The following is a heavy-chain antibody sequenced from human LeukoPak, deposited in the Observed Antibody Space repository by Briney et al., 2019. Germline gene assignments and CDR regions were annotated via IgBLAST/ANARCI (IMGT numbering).Heavy chain of an antibody. CDR1: GFSISSYY. J-gene: IGHJ3*02. CDR3: ARHRNDAFDI. V-gene: IGHV4-59*08. CDR2: IYYSGST. Sequence: PSETLSLTCTVSGFSISSYYCSWIRQPPGKGLEWIGYIYYSGSTNYNPSLKSRVTISVDTSKNQFSLKLSSVTAADTAVYYCARHRNDAFDIWGQGTMVTVSS.